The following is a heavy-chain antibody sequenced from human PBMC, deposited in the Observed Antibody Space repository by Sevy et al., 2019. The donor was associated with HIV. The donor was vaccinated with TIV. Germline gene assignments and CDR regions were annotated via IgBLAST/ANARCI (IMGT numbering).Heavy chain of an antibody. V-gene: IGHV3-48*03. D-gene: IGHD3-22*01. J-gene: IGHJ4*02. CDR1: GFTFSSYD. Sequence: GGSLRLSCTASGFTFSSYDMNWVRQAPGKGLEWVSKISSSGSSIYYADSVKGRFTISRDNGKNSIYLQMNSLRAEDTAVYYCARATYYYDTSGPYFFDFWGQGTLVTVSS. CDR2: ISSSGSSI. CDR3: ARATYYYDTSGPYFFDF.